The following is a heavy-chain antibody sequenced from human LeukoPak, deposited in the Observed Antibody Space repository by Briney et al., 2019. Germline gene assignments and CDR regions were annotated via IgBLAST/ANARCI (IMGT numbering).Heavy chain of an antibody. CDR1: GFTFSSYG. CDR3: ARHHSPAGSGYYPSYFDY. CDR2: IWYDGSNK. Sequence: GGSLRLSCAASGFTFSSYGMHWVRQAPGKGLEWVAVIWYDGSNKYYADSVKGRFTISRDNSKNTLYLQMNSLRAEDTAVYYCARHHSPAGSGYYPSYFDYWGQGTLVTVSS. J-gene: IGHJ4*02. D-gene: IGHD3-22*01. V-gene: IGHV3-33*01.